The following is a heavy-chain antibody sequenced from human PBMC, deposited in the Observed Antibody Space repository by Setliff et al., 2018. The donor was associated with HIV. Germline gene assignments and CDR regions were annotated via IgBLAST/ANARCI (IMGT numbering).Heavy chain of an antibody. V-gene: IGHV4-61*09. J-gene: IGHJ5*02. Sequence: PSETLSLTCTVSGGSISSGTYYWSWIRQPAGKGLEWIGHIYTSGSTSGSANYNPSLKSRVTISIDTSTNQFSLKLSSVTAADTAVYYCARVHLYDATAYYSSLESWGPGILVTVSS. CDR1: GGSISSGTYY. D-gene: IGHD3-3*01. CDR2: IYT. CDR3: ARVHLYDATAYYSSLES.